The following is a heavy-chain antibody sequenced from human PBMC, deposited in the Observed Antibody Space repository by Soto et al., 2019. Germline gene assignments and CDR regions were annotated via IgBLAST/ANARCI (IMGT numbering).Heavy chain of an antibody. J-gene: IGHJ3*02. CDR3: AKTANGWFSAFDI. CDR1: GFTFSSYA. CDR2: ISGSSGTT. Sequence: EVQLLESGGGLVQPGGSLRLSCAASGFTFSSYAMSWVRKAPGKGLEWVSAISGSSGTTYYADSVKGRFTFSRDNSKNTLYLQMNSLRAEDTAVYYCAKTANGWFSAFDIWGQGTMVTVSS. D-gene: IGHD6-19*01. V-gene: IGHV3-23*01.